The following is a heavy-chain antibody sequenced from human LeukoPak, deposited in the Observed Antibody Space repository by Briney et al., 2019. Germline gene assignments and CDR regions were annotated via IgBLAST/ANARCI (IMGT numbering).Heavy chain of an antibody. V-gene: IGHV3-23*01. CDR3: AKDSSGYDAFDI. CDR1: GFTFSSYA. J-gene: IGHJ3*02. Sequence: GGSLRLSCAASGFTFSSYAMSWVRQAPGKGLEWVSAISGSGGSTCYADSVKGRFTISRDNSKNTLYLQMNSLRAEDTAVYYCAKDSSGYDAFDIWGQGTMVTVSS. CDR2: ISGSGGST. D-gene: IGHD3-22*01.